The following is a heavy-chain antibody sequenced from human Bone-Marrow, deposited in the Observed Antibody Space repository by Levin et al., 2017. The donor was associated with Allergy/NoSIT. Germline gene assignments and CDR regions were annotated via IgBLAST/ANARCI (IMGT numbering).Heavy chain of an antibody. CDR3: TSTIFEVYYYGRDV. CDR1: GVSISSSDHY. D-gene: IGHD3-3*01. Sequence: SQTLSLTCNVSGVSISSSDHYWGWIRQPPGKGLEWIASIFHTGTTHFNPSLKSRVSISADTSRNHFSLSLASVTAADTAVYFCTSTIFEVYYYGRDVWGQGTTVTVTS. CDR2: IFHTGTT. V-gene: IGHV4-39*07. J-gene: IGHJ6*02.